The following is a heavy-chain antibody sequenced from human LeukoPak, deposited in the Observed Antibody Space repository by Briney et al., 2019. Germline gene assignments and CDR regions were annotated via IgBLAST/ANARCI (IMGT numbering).Heavy chain of an antibody. J-gene: IGHJ4*02. Sequence: GRSLRLSCAASGFTFSSYAMHWVRQAPGKGLEWVAVISYDGSNKYYADSVKGRFTISRDNSKNTLYLQMNSLRVEDTAVYYCARTVATLGVDYWGQGTLVTVSS. CDR2: ISYDGSNK. CDR1: GFTFSSYA. D-gene: IGHD5-12*01. CDR3: ARTVATLGVDY. V-gene: IGHV3-30-3*01.